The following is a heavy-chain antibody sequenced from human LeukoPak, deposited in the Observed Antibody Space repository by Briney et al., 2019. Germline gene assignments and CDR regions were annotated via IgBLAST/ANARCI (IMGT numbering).Heavy chain of an antibody. CDR3: ARLTGIAAAGDY. V-gene: IGHV4-59*08. J-gene: IGHJ4*02. Sequence: PSGTLSLTCTVSGGSITSYYWSWIRQPPGKGLEWIGYIYYSGSTNYNPSLKSRVTISVDTSKTQFSLKLSSVTAPDTAVYYCARLTGIAAAGDYWGQGTLVTVSS. D-gene: IGHD6-13*01. CDR2: IYYSGST. CDR1: GGSITSYY.